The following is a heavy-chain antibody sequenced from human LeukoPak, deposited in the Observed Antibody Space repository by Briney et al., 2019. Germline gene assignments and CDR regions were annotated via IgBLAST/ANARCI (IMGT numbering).Heavy chain of an antibody. D-gene: IGHD3-10*01. J-gene: IGHJ6*04. Sequence: ASVKVSCKASGYTFTNYSISWVQQAPGQGLEWMGWISGYNGNTNYAQKVQGRVTMTTDTSTSTAYMELRSLRSDDTAVYYCARVETMVRGGYDYYYYGMDVWGKGTTVTVSA. CDR3: ARVETMVRGGYDYYYYGMDV. V-gene: IGHV1-18*04. CDR2: ISGYNGNT. CDR1: GYTFTNYS.